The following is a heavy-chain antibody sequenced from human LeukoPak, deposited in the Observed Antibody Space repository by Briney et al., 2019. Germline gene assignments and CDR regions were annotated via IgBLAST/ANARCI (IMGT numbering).Heavy chain of an antibody. CDR1: GGTFSSYA. J-gene: IGHJ5*02. D-gene: IGHD3-16*01. Sequence: ASVKVSCKASGGTFSSYAISWVRQAPGQGLEWMGGIIPIFGTANYAQKFQGRVTITTDESTSTAHMELSSLRSEDTAVYYCAREGGAAINWFDPWGQGTLVTVSS. V-gene: IGHV1-69*05. CDR2: IIPIFGTA. CDR3: AREGGAAINWFDP.